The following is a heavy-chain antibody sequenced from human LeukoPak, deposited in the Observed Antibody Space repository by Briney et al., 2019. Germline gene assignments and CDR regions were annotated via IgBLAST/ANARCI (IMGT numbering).Heavy chain of an antibody. CDR3: TTDQFIVWYYYGSGSYYFPDY. CDR2: IKSKTDGGTT. J-gene: IGHJ4*02. CDR1: GFTFCNAW. D-gene: IGHD3-10*01. Sequence: GGSLRLSCAASGFTFCNAWMSWVRQAPGKGLEWVGRIKSKTDGGTTDYAAPVKGRFTISRDDSKNTLYLQMNSLKTEDTAVYYCTTDQFIVWYYYGSGSYYFPDYWGQGTLVTVSS. V-gene: IGHV3-15*01.